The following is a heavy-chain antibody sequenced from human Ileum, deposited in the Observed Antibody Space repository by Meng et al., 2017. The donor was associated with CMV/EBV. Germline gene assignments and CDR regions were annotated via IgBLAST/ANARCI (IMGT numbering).Heavy chain of an antibody. Sequence: ALLQASRRRLKPSSHLSFRTRTASDSTPASNWSWIRRPGKKALKWFGRIDHGGRTFYTPSLKTRVTLSIDTSKKLISLRLTSVTAADTAVYDCASGPGGFAVVNFYSWGQGILVTVSS. CDR2: IDHGGRT. CDR3: ASGPGGFAVVNFYS. V-gene: IGHV4-4*07. CDR1: DSTPASN. J-gene: IGHJ4*02. D-gene: IGHD6-19*01.